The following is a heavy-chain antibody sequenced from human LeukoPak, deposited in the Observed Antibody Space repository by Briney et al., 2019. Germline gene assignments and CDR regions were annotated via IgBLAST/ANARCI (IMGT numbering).Heavy chain of an antibody. Sequence: SETLSLTGTVSGGSISNYYWSWFRQPATKGLEWIGRVYTSGSTNYNPSLESRVTMSVDTSKNQFSLKLNSVTAADTAVYYCARYDTGGFDIWGQGTMVTVSS. D-gene: IGHD4-23*01. J-gene: IGHJ3*02. CDR3: ARYDTGGFDI. V-gene: IGHV4-4*07. CDR1: GGSISNYY. CDR2: VYTSGST.